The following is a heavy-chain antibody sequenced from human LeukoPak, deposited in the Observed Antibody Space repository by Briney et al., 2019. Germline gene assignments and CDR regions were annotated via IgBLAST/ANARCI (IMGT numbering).Heavy chain of an antibody. D-gene: IGHD3-22*01. Sequence: GGSLRLSCAVSGFTFTNYWMSWARQSPGKGLEWVAVISYDGSNKYYADSVKGRFTISRDNSKNTLYLQMNSLRAEDTAVYYCAKDQGDYDSSGYYYVWGQGTLVTVSS. CDR2: ISYDGSNK. J-gene: IGHJ4*02. CDR3: AKDQGDYDSSGYYYV. CDR1: GFTFTNYW. V-gene: IGHV3-30*18.